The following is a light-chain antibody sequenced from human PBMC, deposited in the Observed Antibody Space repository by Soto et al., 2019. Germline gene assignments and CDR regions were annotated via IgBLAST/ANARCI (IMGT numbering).Light chain of an antibody. CDR2: DAS. CDR1: QSVSSY. J-gene: IGKJ4*01. CDR3: QQRRNWPST. Sequence: EIVLTQSPATLSLSPGERATLSCRASQSVSSYLAWYQQKPGQAPRLLIYDASNRATGIPARFSGSGSGTDVTLTITSLEPEDFAVYYCQQRRNWPSTFGGGTKVEIK. V-gene: IGKV3-11*01.